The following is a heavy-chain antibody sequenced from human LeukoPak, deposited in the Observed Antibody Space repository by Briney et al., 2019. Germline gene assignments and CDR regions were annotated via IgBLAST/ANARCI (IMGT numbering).Heavy chain of an antibody. CDR3: AKSLASSWFNPFDI. D-gene: IGHD6-13*01. CDR2: ISSSSSYI. CDR1: GFTFSSYS. Sequence: PGGSLRLSCAASGFTFSSYSMNWVRQAPGKGLEWVSSISSSSSYIYYADSVKGRFTISRDNFKNTLYLQMNSLRADDTASYYCAKSLASSWFNPFDIWGQGTTVTVSS. V-gene: IGHV3-21*04. J-gene: IGHJ3*02.